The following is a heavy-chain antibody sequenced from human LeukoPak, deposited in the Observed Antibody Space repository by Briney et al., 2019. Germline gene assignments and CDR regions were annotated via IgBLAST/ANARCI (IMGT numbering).Heavy chain of an antibody. CDR3: ARHENLVRGVIHFDY. V-gene: IGHV4-59*08. CDR1: GGSISSYY. D-gene: IGHD3-10*01. J-gene: IGHJ4*02. Sequence: SETLSLTCTVSGGSISSYYWSWIRQPPGKGLEWIGYIYYSGSTNYNPSLKSRVTISVDTSKNQFSLKLSSVTAADTAVYYCARHENLVRGVIHFDYWGQGTLATVPS. CDR2: IYYSGST.